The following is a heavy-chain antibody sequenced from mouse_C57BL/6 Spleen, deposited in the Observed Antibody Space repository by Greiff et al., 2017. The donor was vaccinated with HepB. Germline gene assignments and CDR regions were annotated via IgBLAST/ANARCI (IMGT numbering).Heavy chain of an antibody. V-gene: IGHV1-80*01. D-gene: IGHD1-1*01. J-gene: IGHJ2*01. CDR3: ARNYYGSSRFDY. CDR1: GYAFSSYW. CDR2: IYPGDGGT. Sequence: VKLQESGAELVKPGASVKISCNASGYAFSSYWMNWVKQRPGKGLEWIGQIYPGDGGTNYNGKFKGKATLTAAKSSSTAYMQLSSLTSEDSAVYFCARNYYGSSRFDYWGQGTTLTVSS.